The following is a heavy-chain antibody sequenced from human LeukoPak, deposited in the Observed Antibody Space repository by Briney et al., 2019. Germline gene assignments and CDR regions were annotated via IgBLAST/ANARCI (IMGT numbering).Heavy chain of an antibody. CDR3: ARDYVVTVDWFDP. J-gene: IGHJ5*02. V-gene: IGHV1-8*01. Sequence: ASVKVSCKASGYTFTSYDINWVRQATGQGLEWMGWMNPNSGNTGYAQKFQGRVTMTTDTSTSTAYMELRSLRSDDTAVYYCARDYVVTVDWFDPWGQGTLVTVSS. CDR1: GYTFTSYD. CDR2: MNPNSGNT. D-gene: IGHD3-16*01.